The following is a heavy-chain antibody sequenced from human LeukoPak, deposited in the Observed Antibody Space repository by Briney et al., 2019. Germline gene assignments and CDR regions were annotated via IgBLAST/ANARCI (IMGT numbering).Heavy chain of an antibody. J-gene: IGHJ4*02. CDR3: ARFQNEYSSSWYIDY. D-gene: IGHD6-13*01. CDR1: GGSFSGYY. CDR2: INHSGST. Sequence: SETLSLTCAVYGGSFSGYYWSWIRQPPGKGLEWIGEINHSGSTNYNPSLKSRVTISVDTSKNQFSLKLSSVTAAETAVYYCARFQNEYSSSWYIDYWGQGTLVTVSS. V-gene: IGHV4-34*01.